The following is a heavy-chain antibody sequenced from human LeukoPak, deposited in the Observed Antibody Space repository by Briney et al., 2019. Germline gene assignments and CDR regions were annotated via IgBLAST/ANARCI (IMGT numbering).Heavy chain of an antibody. Sequence: GGSLRLCCAASGFTFSRYDIHWVRQAAGRGLEWVAAIAIAGDTFYAGSVKGRFTISRENAKNSLYLQMNSLRAGDTAVYYCARAVDGFDPWGQGTLVTVSS. CDR3: ARAVDGFDP. J-gene: IGHJ5*02. CDR2: IAIAGDT. CDR1: GFTFSRYD. V-gene: IGHV3-13*01.